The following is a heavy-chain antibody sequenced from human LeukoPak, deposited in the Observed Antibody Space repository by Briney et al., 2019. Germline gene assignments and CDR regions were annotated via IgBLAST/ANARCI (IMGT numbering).Heavy chain of an antibody. CDR1: GGTFSSYA. Sequence: ASVKVSCKASGGTFSSYAISWVRQAPGQELEWMGGIIPIFGTANYAQKFQGRVTITADESTSTAYMELSSLRSEDTAVYYCAPLTLYDSSGYRPITWGQGTLVTVSS. CDR3: APLTLYDSSGYRPIT. D-gene: IGHD3-22*01. CDR2: IIPIFGTA. J-gene: IGHJ5*02. V-gene: IGHV1-69*13.